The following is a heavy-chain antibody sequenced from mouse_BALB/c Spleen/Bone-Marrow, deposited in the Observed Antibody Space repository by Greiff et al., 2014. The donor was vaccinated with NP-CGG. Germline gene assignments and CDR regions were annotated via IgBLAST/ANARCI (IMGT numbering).Heavy chain of an antibody. Sequence: QVQLQQSGAELVKPGASVKLSCKASGYTFTSYYTYWVKQRPGQGLEWIGEINPSNGGTNFNEKFKSKATLTVDKSSSTAYMQLSSLTSEDSAVYYCIYYGNPYAMDYWGQGTSVTVSS. CDR1: GYTFTSYY. D-gene: IGHD2-1*01. V-gene: IGHV1S16*01. CDR3: IYYGNPYAMDY. J-gene: IGHJ4*01. CDR2: INPSNGGT.